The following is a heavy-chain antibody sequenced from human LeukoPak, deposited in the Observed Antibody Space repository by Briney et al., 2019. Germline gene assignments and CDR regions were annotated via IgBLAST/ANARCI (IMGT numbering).Heavy chain of an antibody. D-gene: IGHD1-26*01. CDR1: GGSISSSSYY. Sequence: PSETLSLTCTVPGGSISSSSYYWGWIRQPPGKGLEWIGSIYYSGSTYYNPSLKSRVTISVDTSKNQFSLKLSSVTAADTAVYYCARESLGPQGSYWGQGTLVTVSS. CDR3: ARESLGPQGSY. V-gene: IGHV4-39*07. J-gene: IGHJ4*02. CDR2: IYYSGST.